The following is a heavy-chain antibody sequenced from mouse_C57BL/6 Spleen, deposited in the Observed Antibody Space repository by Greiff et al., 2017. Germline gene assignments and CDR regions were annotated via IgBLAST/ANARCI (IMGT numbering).Heavy chain of an antibody. V-gene: IGHV1-82*01. CDR1: GYAFSSSW. J-gene: IGHJ4*01. CDR2: IYPGDGDT. Sequence: QVQLKESGPELVKPGASVKISCKASGYAFSSSWMNWVKQRPGKGLEWIGRIYPGDGDTNYNGKFKGKATLTADKSSSTAYMQLSSLTSEDSAVYVCARWAAMDYWGQGTSVTVSS. CDR3: ARWAAMDY.